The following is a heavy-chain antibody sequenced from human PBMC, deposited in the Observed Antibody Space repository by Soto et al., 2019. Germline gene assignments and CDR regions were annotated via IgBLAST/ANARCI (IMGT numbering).Heavy chain of an antibody. V-gene: IGHV4-34*01. CDR1: GGSFSGYY. CDR2: INHSGST. Sequence: LSLTCAVYGGSFSGYYWSWIRQPPGKGLEWIGEINHSGSTNYNPSLKSRVTISVDTSKNQFSLKLSSVTAADTAVYYCAREAGGDYWYFDLWGRDTLVTVSS. J-gene: IGHJ2*01. CDR3: AREAGGDYWYFDL. D-gene: IGHD4-17*01.